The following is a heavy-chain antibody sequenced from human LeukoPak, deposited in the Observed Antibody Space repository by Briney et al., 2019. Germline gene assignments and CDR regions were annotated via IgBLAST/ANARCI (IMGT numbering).Heavy chain of an antibody. CDR2: IKPDGSEK. Sequence: GGSLRLSCAASGFTFSSYWMSWVRQAPGKGLERVANIKPDGSEKYYVDSVKGRFTISRDNAKNSLYLQMNSLRAEDTAVYYCARDKAHLAAAGFIDYWGQGTLVTVSS. CDR3: ARDKAHLAAAGFIDY. J-gene: IGHJ4*02. V-gene: IGHV3-7*01. CDR1: GFTFSSYW. D-gene: IGHD6-13*01.